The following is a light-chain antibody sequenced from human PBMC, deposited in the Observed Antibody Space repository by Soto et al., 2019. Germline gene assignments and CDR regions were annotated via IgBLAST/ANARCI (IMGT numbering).Light chain of an antibody. V-gene: IGLV7-46*01. CDR1: TRTVTHYHY. J-gene: IGLJ1*01. CDR2: DAT. CDR3: LLFLSGVPV. Sequence: QAVATLQPSLTLSPGGTVTLTCVSNTRTVTHYHYPPGFQQRPGQAPRTLIYDATDKPPWTPVRFSGSDLGEKAALTLSGAQPEVEAAYNCLLFLSGVPVSGLGTKVTVL.